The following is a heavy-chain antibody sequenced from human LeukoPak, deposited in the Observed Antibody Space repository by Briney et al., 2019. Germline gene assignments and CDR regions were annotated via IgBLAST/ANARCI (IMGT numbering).Heavy chain of an antibody. CDR1: GGSISSYY. Sequence: SETLSLTCTVSGGSISSYYWSWIRQPPGKGLECIGYIYYSGSTNYNPSLKSRVTISVDKSKNQFSLKLRSVTAADTAVYYCARSSESYDSSGYYSYYFDNWGQGTLVTVSS. V-gene: IGHV4-59*01. D-gene: IGHD3-22*01. J-gene: IGHJ4*02. CDR3: ARSSESYDSSGYYSYYFDN. CDR2: IYYSGST.